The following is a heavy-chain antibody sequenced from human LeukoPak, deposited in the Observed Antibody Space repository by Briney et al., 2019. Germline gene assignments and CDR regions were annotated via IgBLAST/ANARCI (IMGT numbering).Heavy chain of an antibody. CDR2: ISSPGSTI. CDR1: GFTFSSYE. J-gene: IGHJ4*02. CDR3: ARPRVSVAGSYFDY. V-gene: IGHV3-48*03. Sequence: GGSLRLSCTVSGFTFSSYEMNWVRQAPGKGLEWVSYISSPGSTIYYADSVKGRFTISRDNAKNSLFLQMNSLRAEDTAVYYCARPRVSVAGSYFDYWGQGTLVTVSS. D-gene: IGHD6-19*01.